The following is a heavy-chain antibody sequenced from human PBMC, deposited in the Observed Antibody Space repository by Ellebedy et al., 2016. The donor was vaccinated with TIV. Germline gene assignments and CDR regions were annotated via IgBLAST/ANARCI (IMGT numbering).Heavy chain of an antibody. CDR1: GGSFSGYY. V-gene: IGHV4-34*01. Sequence: SETLSLTXAVYGGSFSGYYWSWIRQPPGKGLEWIGEINHSGSTNYNPSLKSRVTISVDTSKNQFSLKLSSVTAADTAVYYCARDGPKRTFDYWGQGTLVTVSS. J-gene: IGHJ4*02. CDR2: INHSGST. CDR3: ARDGPKRTFDY. D-gene: IGHD5-24*01.